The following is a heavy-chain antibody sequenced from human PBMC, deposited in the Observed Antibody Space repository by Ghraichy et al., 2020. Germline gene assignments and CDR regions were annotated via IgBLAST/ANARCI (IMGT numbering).Heavy chain of an antibody. CDR1: GFSLSTTGVC. CDR2: IDWVDET. CDR3: ARQEWFGDLNYFDY. Sequence: SGPTLVKPTQTLTLTCTFSGFSLSTTGVCVSWVRQPPGKALEWLARIDWVDETYYSTSLETRLSISRDTSENQVVLTMTNVDPADTATYYCARQEWFGDLNYFDYWGQGTLVTVSS. D-gene: IGHD3-10*01. J-gene: IGHJ4*02. V-gene: IGHV2-70*11.